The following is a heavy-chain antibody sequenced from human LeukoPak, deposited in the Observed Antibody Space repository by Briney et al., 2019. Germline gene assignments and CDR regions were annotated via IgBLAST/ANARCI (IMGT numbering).Heavy chain of an antibody. V-gene: IGHV4-61*01. Sequence: PSETLSLTCTVSGGSVSSGSYYWSWIRQPPGKGLEWIGYIYYSGSTNYNPSLKGRVTISVDTSKNQFSLKLSSVTAADTAVYYCARVDRDGYNYNWFDPWGQGTLVTVSS. CDR2: IYYSGST. J-gene: IGHJ5*02. CDR1: GGSVSSGSYY. CDR3: ARVDRDGYNYNWFDP. D-gene: IGHD5-24*01.